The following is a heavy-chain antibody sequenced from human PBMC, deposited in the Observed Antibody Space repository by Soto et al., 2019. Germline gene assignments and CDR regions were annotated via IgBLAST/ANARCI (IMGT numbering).Heavy chain of an antibody. CDR1: GGSISSYY. D-gene: IGHD6-19*01. CDR2: IYYSGST. V-gene: IGHV4-59*08. CDR3: ARGQGSGDFDY. J-gene: IGHJ4*02. Sequence: SETLSLTCTVSGGSISSYYWSWIRQPPGKGLEWIGYIYYSGSTNYNPSLKSRVTISVDTSKNHFSLKLSSVTAADTAVYYCARGQGSGDFDYWGQGTLVTVSS.